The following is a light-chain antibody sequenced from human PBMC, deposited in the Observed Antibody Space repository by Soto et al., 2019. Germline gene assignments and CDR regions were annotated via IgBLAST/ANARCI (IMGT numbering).Light chain of an antibody. J-gene: IGKJ3*01. CDR2: AAS. Sequence: DIQMTQSPSSLSASVGDRVTITCRASQSISSYLNWYQQKPGKAPKLLIYAASSLQSGVPSRFSGSGSGTDFTLTISSLQPEDFATYYCQESSSTPLTFGPGTKVAIK. CDR1: QSISSY. CDR3: QESSSTPLT. V-gene: IGKV1-39*01.